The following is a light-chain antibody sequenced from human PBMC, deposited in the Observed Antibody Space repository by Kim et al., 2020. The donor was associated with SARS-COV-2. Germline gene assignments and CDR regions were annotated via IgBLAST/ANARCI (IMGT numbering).Light chain of an antibody. CDR2: GRS. V-gene: IGLV3-19*01. CDR1: SLRSYY. J-gene: IGLJ2*01. Sequence: SSELTQDPALSVALGQTVRITCQGDSLRSYYATWYQQKPRQAPLLVIFGRSNRPSGIPDRFSGSTSGNTASLTISGAQAEDEADFYCQSRDSGGNVVFGGGTKLTVL. CDR3: QSRDSGGNVV.